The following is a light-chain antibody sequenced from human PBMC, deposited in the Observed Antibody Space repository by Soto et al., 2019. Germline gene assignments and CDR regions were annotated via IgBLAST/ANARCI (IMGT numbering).Light chain of an antibody. CDR2: GAS. J-gene: IGKJ1*01. V-gene: IGKV3-15*01. CDR3: QQYNNWPRT. CDR1: QSLSASY. Sequence: EIVLTQSPGTLSLSPGERATLFCRASQSLSASYLAWYQQKPGQAPRLLIYGASTRAIDIPARFSGSGSETEFTLTISSLQSEDFAVYYCQQYNNWPRTFGQGTKVDIK.